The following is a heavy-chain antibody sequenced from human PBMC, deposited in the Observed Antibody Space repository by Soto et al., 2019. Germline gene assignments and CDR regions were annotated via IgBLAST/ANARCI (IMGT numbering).Heavy chain of an antibody. CDR2: IHYTGST. J-gene: IGHJ4*01. D-gene: IGHD2-2*01. V-gene: IGHV4-59*08. Sequence: HVQLQETGPGLVKPSETLSLTCIVSGDSISSYYWSWIRQPPGKGLEWIGHIHYTGSTKQNPSLMSRVTISLDTSENEFSLKLTSVTAADTAVYFCARRPPCSLNSCPFDYWGQGILVTVSS. CDR1: GDSISSYY. CDR3: ARRPPCSLNSCPFDY.